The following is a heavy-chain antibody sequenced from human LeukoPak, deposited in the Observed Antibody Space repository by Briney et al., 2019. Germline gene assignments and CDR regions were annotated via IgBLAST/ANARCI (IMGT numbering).Heavy chain of an antibody. J-gene: IGHJ4*02. Sequence: SETLSLTCPVSGGSNIGYYWSWMRQPAGRGLEWIGRIHTSGSTNYTASLKSRVTMSVDTSKNQFSLKLTSVTAADTAVYYCAGDGGDTSHDYWGQGTLVTVSS. CDR1: GGSNIGYY. CDR2: IHTSGST. V-gene: IGHV4-4*07. CDR3: AGDGGDTSHDY. D-gene: IGHD2-2*01.